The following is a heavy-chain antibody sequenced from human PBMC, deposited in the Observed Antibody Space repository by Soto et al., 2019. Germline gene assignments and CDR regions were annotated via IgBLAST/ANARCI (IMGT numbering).Heavy chain of an antibody. CDR2: LSGTGTTT. D-gene: IGHD6-25*01. Sequence: EVQLLESGGGLVQPGGSLRLSCAASGFTFSKYAMSWVRQAPGKGLEWVSDLSGTGTTTYFADSVMGRFTISRDNSNNILYLHMNSLSPQDTALYYCVKFFVETGGSSGWPWALESWGQGTLVTVYS. V-gene: IGHV3-23*01. J-gene: IGHJ4*02. CDR1: GFTFSKYA. CDR3: VKFFVETGGSSGWPWALES.